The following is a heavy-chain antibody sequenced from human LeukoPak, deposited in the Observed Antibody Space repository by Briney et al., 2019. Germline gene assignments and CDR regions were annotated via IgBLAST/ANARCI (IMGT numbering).Heavy chain of an antibody. CDR3: AYALVELPHVESQLEPPYYYGMDV. CDR1: GGSLSSYY. V-gene: IGHV4-59*01. Sequence: SETLSLTCTVSGGSLSSYYWSWVRQPPGKGLEWIGYIYYSGSTNYNPSLKSRVTISVDTSKNQFSLKLSSVTAADTAVYYCAYALVELPHVESQLEPPYYYGMDVWGQGTTVTVSS. D-gene: IGHD1-7*01. J-gene: IGHJ6*02. CDR2: IYYSGST.